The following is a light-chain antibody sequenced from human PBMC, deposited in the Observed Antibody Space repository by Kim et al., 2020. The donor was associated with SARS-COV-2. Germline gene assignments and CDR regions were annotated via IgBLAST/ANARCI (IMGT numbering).Light chain of an antibody. Sequence: ITISCIGTSSDIGAYKFVSWYQQHPGQAPKLVIYDVNNRPSGVSNRFSGSKSGNTASLTISGLQTEDEADYYCSSYTTSITRVFGTGTTVTVL. CDR1: SSDIGAYKF. V-gene: IGLV2-14*03. CDR2: DVN. CDR3: SSYTTSITRV. J-gene: IGLJ1*01.